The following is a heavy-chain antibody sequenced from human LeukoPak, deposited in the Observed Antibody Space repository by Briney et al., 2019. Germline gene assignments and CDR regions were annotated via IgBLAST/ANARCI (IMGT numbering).Heavy chain of an antibody. D-gene: IGHD3/OR15-3a*01. CDR1: GFTVISNY. Sequence: GGSLRLSCAAPGFTVISNYMGWVRQAQGKGLDWVPVIYNDGTTYYADSVKGRFTISRDNSKNTVYLQMNSLRAEDTAVYYCANLDGRGNIPWGQGTLVTVSS. CDR2: IYNDGTT. CDR3: ANLDGRGNIP. V-gene: IGHV3-66*01. J-gene: IGHJ5*02.